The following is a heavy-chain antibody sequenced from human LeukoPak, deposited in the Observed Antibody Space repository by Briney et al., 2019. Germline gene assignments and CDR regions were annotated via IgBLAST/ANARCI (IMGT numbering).Heavy chain of an antibody. CDR2: IYPGDSDT. V-gene: IGHV5-51*01. D-gene: IGHD3-10*01. CDR1: GYSFTNYW. Sequence: GESLKISCKASGYSFTNYWIGWVRQMPGKGLEWMGIIYPGDSDTRYSPSFQGQVTISADKSISTAYLQWSSLKASDTAMYYCARVLLWFGEPHWFDPWGQGTLVTVSS. CDR3: ARVLLWFGEPHWFDP. J-gene: IGHJ5*02.